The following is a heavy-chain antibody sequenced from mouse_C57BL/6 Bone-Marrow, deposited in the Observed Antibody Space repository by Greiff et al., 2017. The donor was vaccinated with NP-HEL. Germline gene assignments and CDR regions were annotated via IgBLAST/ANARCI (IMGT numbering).Heavy chain of an antibody. Sequence: QVQLKESGPGLVQPSQSLSITCTVSGFSLTSYGVHWVRQSPGKGLEWLGVIWRGGSTDYNAAFMSRLSITKDNSKSQVFFKMNSLQADDTAIYYCAKRGLDGTWGWYFDVWGTGTTVTVSS. CDR3: AKRGLDGTWGWYFDV. J-gene: IGHJ1*03. D-gene: IGHD4-1*01. CDR2: IWRGGST. CDR1: GFSLTSYG. V-gene: IGHV2-5*01.